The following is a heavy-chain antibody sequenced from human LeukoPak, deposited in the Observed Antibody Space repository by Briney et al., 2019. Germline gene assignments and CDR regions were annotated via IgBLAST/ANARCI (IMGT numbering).Heavy chain of an antibody. J-gene: IGHJ4*02. V-gene: IGHV1-8*01. Sequence: ASVKVSCKASGYTFTSYDINWVRQATGQGLEWMGWMNPNSGNTGYAQKFQGRVTMTEDTSTDTAYMELSSLRSEDTAVYYCATPTKLELRGSRSASFDYWGQGTLVTVSS. CDR3: ATPTKLELRGSRSASFDY. CDR2: MNPNSGNT. D-gene: IGHD1-7*01. CDR1: GYTFTSYD.